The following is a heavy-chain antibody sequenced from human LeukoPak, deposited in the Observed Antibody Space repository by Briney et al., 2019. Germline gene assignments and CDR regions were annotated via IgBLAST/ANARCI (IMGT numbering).Heavy chain of an antibody. CDR1: GLAFSAYK. Sequence: GGSMRLSCAASGLAFSAYKMHWVRQAPRKGLVWVSRISTDGYTTDYADSVQGRFTASRDNTKNTWSLEMNSLRAEDTAVYYCVVGGSPGYWGQGTLVTVSS. J-gene: IGHJ4*02. CDR2: ISTDGYTT. V-gene: IGHV3-74*01. D-gene: IGHD2-15*01. CDR3: VVGGSPGY.